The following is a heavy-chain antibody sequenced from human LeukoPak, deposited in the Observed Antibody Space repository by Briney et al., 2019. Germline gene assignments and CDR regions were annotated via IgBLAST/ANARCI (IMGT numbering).Heavy chain of an antibody. CDR2: IYYSGST. CDR3: ARVYYSNSYDYWYFDL. CDR1: GGSIRSDY. V-gene: IGHV4-59*01. D-gene: IGHD6-13*01. Sequence: PSETLSLTCTVSGGSIRSDYWSWIRQPPGKGLEWIGYIYYSGSTNYNPSLKSRVTISVDTSKNQFSLKLSSVTAADTAVYYCARVYYSNSYDYWYFDLWGRGTLVTVSS. J-gene: IGHJ2*01.